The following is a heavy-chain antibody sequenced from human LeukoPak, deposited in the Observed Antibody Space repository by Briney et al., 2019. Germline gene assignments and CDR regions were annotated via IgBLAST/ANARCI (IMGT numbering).Heavy chain of an antibody. Sequence: SETLSLTCAVYGGAFSGYYWSWIRQPPGKGLEWIGEINHSGSTNYNPSLKSRVTISVDTSKNQFSLKLSSVTAADTAVYYYARGVMWYSYYYYGMDVWGQGTTVTVSS. CDR2: INHSGST. V-gene: IGHV4-34*01. D-gene: IGHD2-15*01. J-gene: IGHJ6*02. CDR3: ARGVMWYSYYYYGMDV. CDR1: GGAFSGYY.